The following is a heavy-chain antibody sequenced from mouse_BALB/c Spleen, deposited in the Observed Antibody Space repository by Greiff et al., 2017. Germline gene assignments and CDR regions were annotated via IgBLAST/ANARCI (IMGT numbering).Heavy chain of an antibody. D-gene: IGHD3-1*01. V-gene: IGHV14-3*02. CDR3: ARSPLGYWYFDG. CDR1: GFNIKDTY. Sequence: VQLQQSGAELVKPGASVKLSCPASGFNIKDTYMHWVKQRPEQGLEWIGRIDPANGNTKYDPKFQGKATITADTSSNTAYLQLSSLTSEDTAVYYCARSPLGYWYFDGWGAGTTVTVSS. CDR2: IDPANGNT. J-gene: IGHJ1*01.